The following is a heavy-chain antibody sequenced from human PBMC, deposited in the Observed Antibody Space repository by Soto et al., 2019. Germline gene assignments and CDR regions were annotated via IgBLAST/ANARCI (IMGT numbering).Heavy chain of an antibody. J-gene: IGHJ5*02. Sequence: GASVKVSCKASGYTFTSYDINWVRLATGQGLEWMGWMNPNSGNTAYAQKFQGRVTMTRDTSISTAYMELSSLRSEDSAVYFCARGIKYGAYSRWFDPWGQGTLVTVSS. CDR3: ARGIKYGAYSRWFDP. CDR2: MNPNSGNT. D-gene: IGHD4-17*01. CDR1: GYTFTSYD. V-gene: IGHV1-8*01.